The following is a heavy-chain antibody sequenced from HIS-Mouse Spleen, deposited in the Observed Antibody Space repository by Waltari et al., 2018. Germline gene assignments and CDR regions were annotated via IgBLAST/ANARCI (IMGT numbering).Heavy chain of an antibody. J-gene: IGHJ3*02. V-gene: IGHV3-53*02. Sequence: EVQLVETGGGLIQPGGSLRLSCAASGFTVSSNYMSWVRQAPGKWLGWVSVIFSGGSTYYADSGKGRFTISRDKSKNTLYLQMNSLRAEDTAVYYCASQSYYDFWSGYAFDIWGQGTMVTVSS. D-gene: IGHD3-3*01. CDR3: ASQSYYDFWSGYAFDI. CDR1: GFTVSSNY. CDR2: IFSGGST.